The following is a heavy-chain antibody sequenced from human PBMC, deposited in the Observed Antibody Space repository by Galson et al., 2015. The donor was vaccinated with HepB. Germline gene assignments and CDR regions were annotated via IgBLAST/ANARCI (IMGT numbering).Heavy chain of an antibody. CDR2: INTYIGTT. CDR3: ARGMAAIGGPTFDF. CDR1: GYTFTTYT. V-gene: IGHV1-18*01. J-gene: IGHJ4*02. D-gene: IGHD5-24*01. Sequence: SVKVSCKASGYTFTTYTINWLRQAPGQGLEWMGWINTYIGTTKYAQKFQDRVTMTTDTFTKTAYMDLTSLRSDDTAMYYCARGMAAIGGPTFDFWGQGTRVTVS.